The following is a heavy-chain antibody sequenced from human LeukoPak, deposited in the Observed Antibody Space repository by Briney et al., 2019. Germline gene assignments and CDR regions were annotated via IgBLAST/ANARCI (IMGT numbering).Heavy chain of an antibody. CDR2: ISAYNGDI. D-gene: IGHD2-2*01. Sequence: ASVKVSCKASGGTFSSYAISWVRQAPGQGPEWMGWISAYNGDIIYGQKFQGRVTMTTDTSTSTAYMELRSLRSDDTAVYYCARERVVPALKYNDPKYYFDYWGQGTLVTVSS. V-gene: IGHV1-18*01. CDR1: GGTFSSYA. J-gene: IGHJ4*02. CDR3: ARERVVPALKYNDPKYYFDY.